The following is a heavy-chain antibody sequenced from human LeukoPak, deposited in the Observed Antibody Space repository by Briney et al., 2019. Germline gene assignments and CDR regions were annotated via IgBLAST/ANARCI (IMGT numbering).Heavy chain of an antibody. CDR3: ARGDTVTTLAFDI. Sequence: GGSLTLSCETSGFSFSNYAMNWVRQAPGKGLEWVSSISSSSSYIYYADSVKGRFTISRDNAKNSLYLQMNSLRAEDTAVYYCARGDTVTTLAFDIWGQGTVFSVSS. V-gene: IGHV3-21*01. CDR1: GFSFSNYA. D-gene: IGHD4-11*01. J-gene: IGHJ3*02. CDR2: ISSSSSYI.